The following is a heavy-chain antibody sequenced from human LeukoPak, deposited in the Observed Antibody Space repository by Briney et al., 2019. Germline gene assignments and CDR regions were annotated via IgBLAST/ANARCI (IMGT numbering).Heavy chain of an antibody. CDR2: INPNSGGT. CDR3: ARSRIGSQFDF. J-gene: IGHJ4*02. D-gene: IGHD1-26*01. Sequence: ASVKVSCKASGYIFTGYYMHWVRQAPGQGLEWMGWINPNSGGTNFAQKFQGRVTMNRDTSISTAYMDLSRLRSDDTAVYYCARSRIGSQFDFWGQGTLVIVSS. CDR1: GYIFTGYY. V-gene: IGHV1-2*02.